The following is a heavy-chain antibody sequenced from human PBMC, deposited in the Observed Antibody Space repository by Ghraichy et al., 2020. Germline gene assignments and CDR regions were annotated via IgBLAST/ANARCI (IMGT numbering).Heavy chain of an antibody. V-gene: IGHV5-51*01. D-gene: IGHD6-13*01. CDR2: IYPGDSDT. Sequence: GESLNISCKGSGYSFTSYWIGWVRQMPGKGLEWMGIIYPGDSDTRYSPSFQGQVTISADKSISTAYLQWSSLKASDTAMYYCARHKTSAAAPLYFDYWGQGTLVTVSS. J-gene: IGHJ4*02. CDR1: GYSFTSYW. CDR3: ARHKTSAAAPLYFDY.